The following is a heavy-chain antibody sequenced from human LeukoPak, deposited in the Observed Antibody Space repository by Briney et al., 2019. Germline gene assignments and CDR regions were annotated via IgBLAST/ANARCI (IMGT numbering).Heavy chain of an antibody. Sequence: GGSLRLSCAASGFTFSSYSMNWVRQAPGKGLEWVSYISSSSSTIYYADSVKGRFTISRDNAKNALFLQMNSLSAEDTAVYYCARVSGTYYKGHFDYWGQGTLVTVSS. V-gene: IGHV3-48*04. CDR1: GFTFSSYS. CDR2: ISSSSSTI. CDR3: ARVSGTYYKGHFDY. D-gene: IGHD3-10*01. J-gene: IGHJ4*02.